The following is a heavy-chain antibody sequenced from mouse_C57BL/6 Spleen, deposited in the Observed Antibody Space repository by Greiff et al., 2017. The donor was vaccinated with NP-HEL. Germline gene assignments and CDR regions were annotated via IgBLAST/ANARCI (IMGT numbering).Heavy chain of an antibody. CDR1: GYTFTDYY. J-gene: IGHJ4*01. D-gene: IGHD1-1*02. V-gene: IGHV1-26*01. Sequence: VQLQQSGPELVKPGASVKISCKASGYTFTDYYMNWVKQSHGKSLEWIGDINPNNGGTSYNQKFKGKATLTVDKSSSTAYMELRSLTSEDSAVYYCARDGGGYYYAMDYWGQGTSVTVSS. CDR2: INPNNGGT. CDR3: ARDGGGYYYAMDY.